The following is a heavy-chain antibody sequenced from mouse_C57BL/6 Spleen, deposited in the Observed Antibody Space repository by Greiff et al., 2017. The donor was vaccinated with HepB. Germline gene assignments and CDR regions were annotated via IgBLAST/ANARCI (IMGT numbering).Heavy chain of an antibody. CDR2: ISGGGGNT. Sequence: EVNVVESGGGLVKPGGSLKLSCAASGFTFSSYTMSWVRQTPEKRLEWVATISGGGGNTYYPDSVKGRFTISRDNAKNTLYLQMSSLRSEDTALYYCARDLDSSGYSWFAYWGQGTLVTVSA. V-gene: IGHV5-9*01. J-gene: IGHJ3*01. CDR1: GFTFSSYT. CDR3: ARDLDSSGYSWFAY. D-gene: IGHD3-2*02.